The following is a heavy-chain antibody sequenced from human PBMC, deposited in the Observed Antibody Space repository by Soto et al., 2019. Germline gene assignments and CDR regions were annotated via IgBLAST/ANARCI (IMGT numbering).Heavy chain of an antibody. CDR2: INGNADNS. V-gene: IGHV3-74*01. CDR1: GFSFVSYW. CDR3: VREVRGAVAGSEFDQ. J-gene: IGHJ4*02. Sequence: GGSLRLSCAASGFSFVSYWMHWFRQVPGEGLAWVSRINGNADNSDYADSVKGRFTISRDNAMNRLYLQMDSLRADGTGVYYCVREVRGAVAGSEFDQWGQGTLVSVSS. D-gene: IGHD6-19*01.